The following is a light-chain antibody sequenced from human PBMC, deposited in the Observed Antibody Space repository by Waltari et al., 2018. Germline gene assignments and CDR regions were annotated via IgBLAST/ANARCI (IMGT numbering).Light chain of an antibody. CDR2: GKN. J-gene: IGLJ2*01. CDR3: NSRDSSGNHLV. Sequence: SSELTQDPAVSVALGQTVRITCQGDSLRSYYASWYQQKPGKAPVLVIYGKNNQPSGIPDRFSGSSSGNTASLTITGAQAEDEADNYCNSRDSSGNHLVFGGGTKLTVL. CDR1: SLRSYY. V-gene: IGLV3-19*01.